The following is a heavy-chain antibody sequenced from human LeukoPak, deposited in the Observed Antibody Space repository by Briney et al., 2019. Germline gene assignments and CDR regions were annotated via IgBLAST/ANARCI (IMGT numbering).Heavy chain of an antibody. V-gene: IGHV3-30*02. J-gene: IGHJ4*02. CDR1: GFTFSSYG. CDR2: IRYDGSNK. Sequence: PGGSLRLSCAASGFTFSSYGMHWVRRAPGKGLEWVAFIRYDGSNKYYADSVKGRFTISRDNSKNTLYLQMNSLRAEDTAVYYCTNVVVVPAASQGYYWGQGTLVTVSS. D-gene: IGHD2-2*01. CDR3: TNVVVVPAASQGYY.